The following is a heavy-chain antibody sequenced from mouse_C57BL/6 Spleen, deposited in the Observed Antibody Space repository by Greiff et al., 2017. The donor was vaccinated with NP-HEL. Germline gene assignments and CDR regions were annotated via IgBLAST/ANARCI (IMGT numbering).Heavy chain of an antibody. V-gene: IGHV6-3*01. D-gene: IGHD1-1*01. CDR2: IRLKSDNYAT. J-gene: IGHJ2*01. Sequence: LQQSGGGLVQPGGSMKLSCVASGFTFSNYWMNWVRQTPEKGLEWVAQIRLKSDNYATHYAESVKGRFTISRDDSKSSVYLQMNNLRAEDTGIYYCTGWTTVVPCDYWGQGTTLTVSS. CDR1: GFTFSNYW. CDR3: TGWTTVVPCDY.